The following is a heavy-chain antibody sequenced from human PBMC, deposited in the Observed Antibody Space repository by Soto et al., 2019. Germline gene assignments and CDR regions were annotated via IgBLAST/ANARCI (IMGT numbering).Heavy chain of an antibody. J-gene: IGHJ4*02. CDR3: ARSFSDSYYDLDF. V-gene: IGHV3-9*01. Sequence: EVQLVESGGGLVQPGRSLRLSCAGSGFTFDDYAMHWVRQAPGKGLEWVSGISWNSASMDYADSVKDRFSISRDNAENSLYLQMNILKIEDTAFYYCARSFSDSYYDLDFWGQGTLVTVSS. CDR1: GFTFDDYA. CDR2: ISWNSASM. D-gene: IGHD1-26*01.